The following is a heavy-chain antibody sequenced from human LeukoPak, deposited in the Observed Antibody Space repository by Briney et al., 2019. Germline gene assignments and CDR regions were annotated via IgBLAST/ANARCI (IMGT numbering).Heavy chain of an antibody. CDR2: IRSKANSYAT. CDR1: GFTFSGSA. CDR3: TRLPNYGDNWFDP. J-gene: IGHJ5*02. Sequence: GGSLKLSCVASGFTFSGSAMHWVRQASGKGLEWVGRIRSKANSYATAYAASVKGRFTISRDDSKNTAYLQMNSLKTEDTAVYYCTRLPNYGDNWFDPWGQGTLVTVSS. V-gene: IGHV3-73*01. D-gene: IGHD3-16*01.